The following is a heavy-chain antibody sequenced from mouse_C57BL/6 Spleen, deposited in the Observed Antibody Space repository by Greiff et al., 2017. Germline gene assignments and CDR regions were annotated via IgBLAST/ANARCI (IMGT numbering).Heavy chain of an antibody. CDR1: GYTFTSYW. D-gene: IGHD2-1*01. Sequence: QVQLQQPGAELVKPGASVKLSCKASGYTFTSYWMQWVKQRPGQGLEWIGEIDPSDSYTNYNQKFKGKATLTVDTSSSTAYMQLSSLTSEDSAVYYCAKRGNLYYFDYWGKGTTLTVAS. J-gene: IGHJ2*01. CDR3: AKRGNLYYFDY. CDR2: IDPSDSYT. V-gene: IGHV1-50*01.